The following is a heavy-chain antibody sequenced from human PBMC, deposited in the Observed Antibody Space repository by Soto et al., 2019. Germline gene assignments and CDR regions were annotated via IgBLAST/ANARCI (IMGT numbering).Heavy chain of an antibody. V-gene: IGHV1-69*02. CDR3: ARGGDGYESLQHDGWFDP. D-gene: IGHD5-12*01. J-gene: IGHJ5*02. CDR1: GGTFSSYT. Sequence: QVQLVQSGAEVKKPGSSVKVSCKASGGTFSSYTISWVRQAPGQGLEWMGRIIPILGIANYAQKFQGRVTITADKSTSTAYMELSSLRSEDTAVYYCARGGDGYESLQHDGWFDPWGQGTLVTVSS. CDR2: IIPILGIA.